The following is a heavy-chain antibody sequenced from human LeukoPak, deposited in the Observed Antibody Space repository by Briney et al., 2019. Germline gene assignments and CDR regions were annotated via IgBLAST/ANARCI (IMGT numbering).Heavy chain of an antibody. CDR1: GYTFTSYD. V-gene: IGHV1-8*03. CDR2: MNPNSGNT. J-gene: IGHJ6*03. CDR3: ARARSSSEYQLLYYYYYMDV. D-gene: IGHD2-2*01. Sequence: ASVKVSCKAPGYTFTSYDINWVRQATGQGLEWMGWMNPNSGNTGYAQKFQGRVTITRNTSISTAYMELSSLRSEDTAVYYCARARSSSEYQLLYYYYYMDVWGKGTTVTVSS.